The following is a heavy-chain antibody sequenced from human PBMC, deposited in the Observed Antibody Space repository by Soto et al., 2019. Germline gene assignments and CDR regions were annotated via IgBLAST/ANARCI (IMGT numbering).Heavy chain of an antibody. CDR3: ASSIVVVTAISPDAFDI. CDR2: IYHSGST. V-gene: IGHV4-30-2*01. Sequence: SETLSLTCAVSGGSISSGGYSWSWIRQPPGKGLEWIGYIYHSGSTYYNTSLKSRVTISVDRSKNQFSLKLSSVTAADTAVYYCASSIVVVTAISPDAFDIWGQGTMVTVSS. D-gene: IGHD2-21*02. J-gene: IGHJ3*02. CDR1: GGSISSGGYS.